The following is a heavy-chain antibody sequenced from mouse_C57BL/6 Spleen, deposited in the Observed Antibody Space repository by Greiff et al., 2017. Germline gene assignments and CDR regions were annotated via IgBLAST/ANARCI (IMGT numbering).Heavy chain of an antibody. J-gene: IGHJ4*01. CDR1: GYTFTSYW. V-gene: IGHV1-50*01. CDR3: ARSRRDGYYSMDY. D-gene: IGHD2-3*01. Sequence: VKLQQPGAELVKPGASVKLSCKASGYTFTSYWMQWVKQRPGQGLEWIGEIDPSDSYTNYNQKFKGKATLTVDTSSSTAYMQLSSLTSEDSAVYYCARSRRDGYYSMDYWGQGTSVTVSS. CDR2: IDPSDSYT.